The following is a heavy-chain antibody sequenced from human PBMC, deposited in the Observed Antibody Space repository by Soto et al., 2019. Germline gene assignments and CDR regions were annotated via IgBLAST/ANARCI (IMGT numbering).Heavy chain of an antibody. CDR3: ARRNYYDSTGYYPTDY. J-gene: IGHJ4*02. Sequence: SETLCLTCTVSGDSISSDGYYWSWIRQPPGKGLEWIGEVYHSGSTNYNPSFKSRVAMSVDKSKNQFSLKLNSVTAADTALYYCARRNYYDSTGYYPTDYWGQGTLVTVSS. V-gene: IGHV4-39*07. D-gene: IGHD3-22*01. CDR2: VYHSGST. CDR1: GDSISSDGYY.